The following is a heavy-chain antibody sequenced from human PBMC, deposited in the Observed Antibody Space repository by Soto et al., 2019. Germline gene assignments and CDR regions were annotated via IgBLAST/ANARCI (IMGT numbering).Heavy chain of an antibody. J-gene: IGHJ5*02. Sequence: SVKVSCKASGGTFSSYAISWVRQAPGQGLEWMGGIIPIFGTANYAQKFQGRVTITADESTSTAYMELSSLRSEDTAVYYCARAYARYSSGWWVEGRENCFDPWGQGTLVTVSS. CDR1: GGTFSSYA. CDR3: ARAYARYSSGWWVEGRENCFDP. D-gene: IGHD6-19*01. CDR2: IIPIFGTA. V-gene: IGHV1-69*13.